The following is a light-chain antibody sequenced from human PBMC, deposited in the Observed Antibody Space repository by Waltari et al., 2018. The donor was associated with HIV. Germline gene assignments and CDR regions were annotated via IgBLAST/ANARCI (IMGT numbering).Light chain of an antibody. Sequence: QSVLTQPLSVSAAPGQMVTISCSGSSSNIGNNYVSWYQQLPETAPKLLIYDNHKRPSGIPDRFSGSKSGTSATLGITGLQTGDEADYYCGAWDSSLSAVVFGGGTKLIVL. J-gene: IGLJ2*01. CDR3: GAWDSSLSAVV. V-gene: IGLV1-51*01. CDR2: DNH. CDR1: SSNIGNNY.